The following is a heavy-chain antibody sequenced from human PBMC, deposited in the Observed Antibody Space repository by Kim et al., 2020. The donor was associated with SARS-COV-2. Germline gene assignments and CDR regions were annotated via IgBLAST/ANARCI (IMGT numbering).Heavy chain of an antibody. CDR3: ARGGGYSGYDYFDF. Sequence: ADSVKGRFTISRDNAKNSLYLQMNSLRAEDTAVYYCARGGGYSGYDYFDFWGQGTLVTVSS. J-gene: IGHJ4*02. D-gene: IGHD5-12*01. V-gene: IGHV3-21*01.